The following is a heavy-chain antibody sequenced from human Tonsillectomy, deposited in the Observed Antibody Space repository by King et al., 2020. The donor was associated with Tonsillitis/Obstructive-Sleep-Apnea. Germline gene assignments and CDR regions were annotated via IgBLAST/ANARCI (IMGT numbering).Heavy chain of an antibody. Sequence: VQLVESGGGLVQPGGSLRLSCAASGFTFSSYWMSWVRQAPGKGREWVANIKQEGTEKYYVDSVKGRFTISRDNAKNSLYLQMNSLRAEDTAVYYCAREAWESLDSWGQGTLVTVSS. D-gene: IGHD1-26*01. CDR2: IKQEGTEK. CDR3: AREAWESLDS. CDR1: GFTFSSYW. J-gene: IGHJ4*02. V-gene: IGHV3-7*03.